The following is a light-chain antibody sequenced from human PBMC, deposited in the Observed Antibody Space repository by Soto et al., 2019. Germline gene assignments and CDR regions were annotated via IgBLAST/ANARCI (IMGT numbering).Light chain of an antibody. CDR3: LLSYRGVGV. CDR1: TGAVTSDHY. J-gene: IGLJ2*01. V-gene: IGLV7-46*01. CDR2: DTN. Sequence: QTVVTQEPSLTVSPGGTVTLTCGSNTGAVTSDHYPYWFQQKPGQAPRTLIYDTNNEHSWTPARFSGSLLGGKAALTLSGAQPEDEADYYCLLSYRGVGVFGGGTQLTVL.